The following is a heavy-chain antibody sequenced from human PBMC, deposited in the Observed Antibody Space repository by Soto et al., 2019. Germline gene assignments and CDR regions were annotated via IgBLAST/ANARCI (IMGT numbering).Heavy chain of an antibody. Sequence: GGSLILSCAASGFTFSSYGMHWVLQAPGKGLEWVAVISYDGSNKYYADSVKGRFTISRDNSKNTLYLQMNSLRVEDTAVYYCAKSFHDYKWGGDFRGAFDIWGQGTMFTVSS. J-gene: IGHJ3*02. CDR3: AKSFHDYKWGGDFRGAFDI. CDR2: ISYDGSNK. CDR1: GFTFSSYG. V-gene: IGHV3-30*18. D-gene: IGHD3-16*01.